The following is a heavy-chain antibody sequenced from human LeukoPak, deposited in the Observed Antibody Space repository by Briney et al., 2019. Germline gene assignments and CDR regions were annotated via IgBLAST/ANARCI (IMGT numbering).Heavy chain of an antibody. CDR3: ARDPSTPIVGALFDY. Sequence: PGRSLRLSCAASGFTFSSYAMHWVRQAPGKGLEWVAVISYDGSNKYYADSVKGRFTIYRDNSKNTLYLQMNSLRAEDTAVYYCARDPSTPIVGALFDYWGQGTLVTVSS. V-gene: IGHV3-30-3*01. J-gene: IGHJ4*02. CDR2: ISYDGSNK. CDR1: GFTFSSYA. D-gene: IGHD1-26*01.